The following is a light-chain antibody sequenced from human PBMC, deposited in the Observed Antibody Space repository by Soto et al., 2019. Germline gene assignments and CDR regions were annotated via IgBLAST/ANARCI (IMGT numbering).Light chain of an antibody. CDR3: QQYGSSPLT. Sequence: EIVLTQSPGTLSLSPGERATLSCRASQSVSSIYLAWYQQKPGQAPRLLIYGASSRATGIPDRFSGSGSGTDFTLTISRLEPKDFAVYYCQQYGSSPLTFGGGTKVEIK. V-gene: IGKV3-20*01. CDR1: QSVSSIY. J-gene: IGKJ4*01. CDR2: GAS.